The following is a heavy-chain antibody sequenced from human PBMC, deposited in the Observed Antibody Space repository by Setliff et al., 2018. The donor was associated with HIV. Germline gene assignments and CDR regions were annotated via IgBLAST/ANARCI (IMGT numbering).Heavy chain of an antibody. J-gene: IGHJ4*02. D-gene: IGHD6-19*01. CDR1: GGSISSSSYY. V-gene: IGHV4-39*07. CDR3: ARMRGRAVLSYYFDH. CDR2: IYYSGST. Sequence: SETLSLTCTVSGGSISSSSYYWGWIRQPPGKGLEWIGSIYYSGSTYYNPSLKSRVTISGDPSNNQLSLSLRSVTAADTAVYYCARMRGRAVLSYYFDHWGQGRLVTVSS.